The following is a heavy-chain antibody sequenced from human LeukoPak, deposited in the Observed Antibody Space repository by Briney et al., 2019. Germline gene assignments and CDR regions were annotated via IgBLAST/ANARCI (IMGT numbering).Heavy chain of an antibody. J-gene: IGHJ4*02. D-gene: IGHD2-8*02. CDR3: AKSRRWQSSGYWFSGY. V-gene: IGHV3-23*01. CDR2: ITGGADTT. CDR1: GFTFSSYA. Sequence: GGSLRLSCAASGFTFSSYAMTWVRQAPGKGLEWVSVITGGADTTYYADSVKGRFTISRDNSKNMVYLQMNNLRAEDTAMYYCAKSRRWQSSGYWFSGYWGQGTLVTVSS.